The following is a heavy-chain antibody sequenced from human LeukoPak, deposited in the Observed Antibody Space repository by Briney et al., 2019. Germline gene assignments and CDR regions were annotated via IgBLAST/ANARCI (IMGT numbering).Heavy chain of an antibody. D-gene: IGHD2-15*01. CDR3: ASSGYCSGGTCYLRYWYFDL. CDR1: GFAFSSYA. Sequence: GGSLRLSCAASGFAFSSYAMSWVRQAPGKGLEWVSAISGSGGGTYYADSVKGRFTISRDNSKNTLYLQMNTLRAEDAAVYYCASSGYCSGGTCYLRYWYFDLWGRGTLVTVSS. CDR2: ISGSGGGT. V-gene: IGHV3-23*01. J-gene: IGHJ2*01.